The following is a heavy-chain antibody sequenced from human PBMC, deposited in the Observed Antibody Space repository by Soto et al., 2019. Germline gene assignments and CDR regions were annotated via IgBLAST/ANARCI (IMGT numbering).Heavy chain of an antibody. J-gene: IGHJ6*02. CDR1: GYSFTKYW. CDR2: IYPSDSDI. Sequence: PGESLKISCKGSGYSFTKYWIGWVRQMPGKGLEWMGSIYPSDSDIRYSPSLQGQVTISADESITTAYLQWSSLKASDTAMYYCSRASGSDGMHVWGQGTTATVYS. CDR3: SRASGSDGMHV. V-gene: IGHV5-51*01.